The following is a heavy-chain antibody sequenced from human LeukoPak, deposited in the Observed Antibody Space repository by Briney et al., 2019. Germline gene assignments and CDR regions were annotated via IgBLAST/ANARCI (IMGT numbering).Heavy chain of an antibody. Sequence: GESLQISCKGSGYSFTSYWIGWVRQMTGKGLEWMGITYPGDSDTRYSPSFQGQDTISADKCISTDYLQRSSLQPSDTALYYCARLYHTYIATGYYFDYWGQGTLVTVSS. CDR3: ARLYHTYIATGYYFDY. CDR1: GYSFTSYW. D-gene: IGHD2-21*01. V-gene: IGHV5-51*01. CDR2: TYPGDSDT. J-gene: IGHJ4*02.